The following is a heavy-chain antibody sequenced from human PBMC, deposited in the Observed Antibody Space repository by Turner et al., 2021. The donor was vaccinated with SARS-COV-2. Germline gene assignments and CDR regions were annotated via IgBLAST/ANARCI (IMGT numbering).Heavy chain of an antibody. CDR2: IYYSGSN. J-gene: IGHJ4*02. D-gene: IGHD3-10*01. CDR1: GGSISSSSHY. CDR3: ARLVRRAEYYFDY. V-gene: IGHV4-39*01. Sequence: QLQLQASGPGLVKPSETLSLTCTVSGGSISSSSHYWGWIRQPPGRGLEWIGHIYYSGSNYYNPSLKSRVTISVDTSKNQFSLKLSSVTAADTAVYYCARLVRRAEYYFDYWGQGTLVTVSS.